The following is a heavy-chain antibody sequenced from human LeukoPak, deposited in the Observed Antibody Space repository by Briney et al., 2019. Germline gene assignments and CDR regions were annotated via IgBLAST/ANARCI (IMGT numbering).Heavy chain of an antibody. V-gene: IGHV3-53*01. Sequence: GGSLRLSCAASGFTVSSNYMSWVRQAPGKGLEWVSVIYSGGSTYYADSVKGRFTISRDNSKNTLYLQMNSLRAEDTAVYYCAREIVGATTIYFQHWGQGTLVTVSS. CDR2: IYSGGST. CDR1: GFTVSSNY. J-gene: IGHJ1*01. D-gene: IGHD1-26*01. CDR3: AREIVGATTIYFQH.